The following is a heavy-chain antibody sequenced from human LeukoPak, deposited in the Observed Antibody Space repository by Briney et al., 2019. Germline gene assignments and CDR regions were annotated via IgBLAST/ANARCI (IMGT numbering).Heavy chain of an antibody. CDR1: GGSIGSYY. CDR2: IYYSGST. CDR3: ARGNDFWSGSFDP. D-gene: IGHD3-3*01. Sequence: KPSETLSLTCTVSGGSIGSYYWSWIRQPPGKGLEWIGYIYYSGSTNYNPSLKSRVTISVDTSKNQFSLKLSSVTAADTAVYYCARGNDFWSGSFDPWGQGTLVTVSS. V-gene: IGHV4-59*01. J-gene: IGHJ5*02.